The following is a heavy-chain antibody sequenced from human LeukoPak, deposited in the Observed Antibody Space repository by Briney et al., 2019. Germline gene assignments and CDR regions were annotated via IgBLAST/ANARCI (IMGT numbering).Heavy chain of an antibody. V-gene: IGHV4-4*02. CDR2: IYYNGNT. CDR1: GGSIGINNW. CDR3: ARVSSSWYLYYYYMDV. J-gene: IGHJ6*03. Sequence: SGTLSLTCAVSGGSIGINNWWSWVRQSPGKGLEWTGEIYYNGNTNYNSSLKSRVTISVDRSKSQFSLRLSSVTAADTAVYYCARVSSSWYLYYYYMDVWGKGTTVTVSS. D-gene: IGHD6-13*01.